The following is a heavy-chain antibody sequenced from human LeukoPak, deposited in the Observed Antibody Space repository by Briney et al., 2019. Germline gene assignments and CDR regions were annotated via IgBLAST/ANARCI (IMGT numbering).Heavy chain of an antibody. V-gene: IGHV1-69*05. Sequence: SSVKVSCKASGGTFSSYAISWVRQAAGQGLEWMGGIIPIFGTANYAQKFQGRVTITTDESTRTAYTELSSLRSEDTAVYYCARVEWLEYYYDSSGYHNWFDPWGQGTLVTVSS. CDR3: ARVEWLEYYYDSSGYHNWFDP. CDR2: IIPIFGTA. J-gene: IGHJ5*02. D-gene: IGHD3-22*01. CDR1: GGTFSSYA.